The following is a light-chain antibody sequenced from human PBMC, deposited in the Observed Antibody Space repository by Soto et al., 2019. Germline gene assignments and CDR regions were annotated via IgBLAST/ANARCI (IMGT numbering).Light chain of an antibody. CDR3: QQYGNSRA. V-gene: IGKV3-20*01. J-gene: IGKJ1*01. CDR1: QTVSTRY. CDR2: GAS. Sequence: EIVLTQSPGTLSLSPGERATLSCRASQTVSTRYLAWYQQKPGQAPRLLIYGASSRATGVPDRFSGSGSGTDFTLTISRLESEDLAVYYCQQYGNSRAFGQGTKVDIK.